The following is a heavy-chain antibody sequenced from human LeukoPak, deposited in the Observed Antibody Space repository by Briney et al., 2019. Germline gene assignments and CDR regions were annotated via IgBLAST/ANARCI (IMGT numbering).Heavy chain of an antibody. CDR2: INPNSGAT. J-gene: IGHJ4*02. D-gene: IGHD1-26*01. CDR3: ARDLGGSYPGFTSDY. CDR1: GYTFSGYY. V-gene: IGHV1-2*02. Sequence: ASVKVSCKASGYTFSGYYMNWVRQAPGQGLEWMGWINPNSGATKYAQKFQGRVTMTRDTSSSTAYMELSRLRSDDTAVYYCARDLGGSYPGFTSDYWGQGTLVTVSS.